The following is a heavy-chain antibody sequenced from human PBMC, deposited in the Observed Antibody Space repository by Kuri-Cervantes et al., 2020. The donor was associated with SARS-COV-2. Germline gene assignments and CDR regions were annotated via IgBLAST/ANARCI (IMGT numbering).Heavy chain of an antibody. CDR2: ISYSGKT. CDR1: GDSISSYH. D-gene: IGHD1-14*01. J-gene: IGHJ6*03. CDR3: ARGAGNNLTPGGYDYDRDV. Sequence: SETLSLTCSVSGDSISSYHWSWIRQPPGKGLEWIGYISYSGKTYYSPSLESRVIISVDMSKSQFSLKLSSVTAADTAVYYCARGAGNNLTPGGYDYDRDVWGKGTTVTVSS. V-gene: IGHV4-59*01.